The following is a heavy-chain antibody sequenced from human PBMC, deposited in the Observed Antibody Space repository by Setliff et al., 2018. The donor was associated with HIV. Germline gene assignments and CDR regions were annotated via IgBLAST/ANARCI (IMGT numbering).Heavy chain of an antibody. CDR3: AKGNDYYYYYYMDV. Sequence: ASVKVSCKASGGTFSSYAISWVRQAPGQGLEWMGGIIPIFGTANYAQKFQGRVTITTDESTSTAYMELSSLRSEDTALYYCAKGNDYYYYYYMDVWGKGTTVTVSS. V-gene: IGHV1-69*05. CDR2: IIPIFGTA. CDR1: GGTFSSYA. J-gene: IGHJ6*03.